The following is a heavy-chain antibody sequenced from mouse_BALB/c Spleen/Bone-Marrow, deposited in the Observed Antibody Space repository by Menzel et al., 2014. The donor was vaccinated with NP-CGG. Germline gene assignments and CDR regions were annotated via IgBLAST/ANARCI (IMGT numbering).Heavy chain of an antibody. D-gene: IGHD1-1*01. CDR3: AREATYYAYFDY. CDR2: INPTRGYT. J-gene: IGHJ2*01. V-gene: IGHV1-4*02. CDR1: GYTFXSNT. Sequence: VKLMESAGELARPGASVKMSCKASGYTFXSNTIQWVKQRPGQGLEWIGYINPTRGYTDYNQKFKDKTTLTADKSSSTAYMQLSSLTSEDSAVYYCAREATYYAYFDYWGQGTIPTVSS.